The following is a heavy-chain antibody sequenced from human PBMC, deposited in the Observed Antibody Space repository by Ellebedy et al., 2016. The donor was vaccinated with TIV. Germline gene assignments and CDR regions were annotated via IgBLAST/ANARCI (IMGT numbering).Heavy chain of an antibody. Sequence: GESLKISXAASGFTFSSYAMHWVRQAPGKGLEWGAVISYDGSNKYYADSVKGRFTISRDNSKNTLYLQMNSLRAEDTAVYYCAKKYYYGSGSNYDVLDYWGQGTLVTVSS. CDR2: ISYDGSNK. J-gene: IGHJ4*02. CDR3: AKKYYYGSGSNYDVLDY. D-gene: IGHD3-10*01. CDR1: GFTFSSYA. V-gene: IGHV3-30*04.